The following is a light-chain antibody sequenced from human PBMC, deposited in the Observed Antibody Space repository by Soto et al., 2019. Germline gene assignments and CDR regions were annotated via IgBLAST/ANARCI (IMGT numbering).Light chain of an antibody. CDR3: QPYNSSWS. J-gene: IGKJ1*01. V-gene: IGKV1-5*03. Sequence: DIQMTQSPSTLSASVGDRVTITCRASQSISSWLAWYQQKPGKAPKLLIYKASSLESGVPSRFSGSGSGTEFTLTKSSLQPDDFATYYCQPYNSSWSFAQGTTVEIK. CDR1: QSISSW. CDR2: KAS.